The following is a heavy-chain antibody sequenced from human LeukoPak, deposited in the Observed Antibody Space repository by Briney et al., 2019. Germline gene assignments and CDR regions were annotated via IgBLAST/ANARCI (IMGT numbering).Heavy chain of an antibody. CDR3: AKGVSYYFDC. CDR1: GFSFDDYS. D-gene: IGHD3-10*01. V-gene: IGHV3-23*01. CDR2: ISGSGGTT. Sequence: GGSLRLSCAASGFSFDDYSMHWVRQAPGKGLEWVSVISGSGGTTQHADSVQGRFTISRDNSKNTLYLQMNSLRADDTAFYYCAKGVSYYFDCWGQGTLVTVSS. J-gene: IGHJ4*02.